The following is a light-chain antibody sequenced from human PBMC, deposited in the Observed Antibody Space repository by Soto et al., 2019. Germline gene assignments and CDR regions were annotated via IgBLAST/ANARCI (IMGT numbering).Light chain of an antibody. CDR2: SVS. V-gene: IGLV2-14*03. J-gene: IGLJ1*01. CDR1: SSDVGGYDY. Sequence: QSALTQPASVSGSPGQSISISCTGTSSDVGGYDYVSWYQHHPGKAPKVIIYSVSNRPSGISGRFSGSKSGNTAPLTISGLQAEDEADYYCSSFTSSRTLVFGGGTKVTVL. CDR3: SSFTSSRTLV.